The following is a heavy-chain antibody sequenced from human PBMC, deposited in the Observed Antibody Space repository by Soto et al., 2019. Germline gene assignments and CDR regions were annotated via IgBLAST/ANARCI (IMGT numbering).Heavy chain of an antibody. CDR1: GGSISSSSYY. J-gene: IGHJ4*02. CDR3: AMSGSDRGTPFAY. V-gene: IGHV4-39*01. Sequence: QLQLQASCPGLVKPSETLSLTCTVTGGSISSSSYYWRWIRQPPGKGLECIGSIYSSGSTYYNPSLKSRVTRSVDTSRYHCSLKLSSVTAADTAVYYFAMSGSDRGTPFAYRGQGTLVTVSS. CDR2: IYSSGST. D-gene: IGHD1-26*01.